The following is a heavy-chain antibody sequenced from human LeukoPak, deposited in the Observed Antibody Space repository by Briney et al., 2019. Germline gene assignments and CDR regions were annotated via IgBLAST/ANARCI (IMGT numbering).Heavy chain of an antibody. J-gene: IGHJ4*02. CDR3: ARAEMIYNSGWLYYFDY. CDR2: ISSSSTYI. D-gene: IGHD6-19*01. Sequence: GGSLRLSCAASGFTFSSYNMNWVRQAPGKGLEWVSFISSSSTYIYNADSVKGRFTISRDNARNSLDLQMNGLRAEDTAVYYCARAEMIYNSGWLYYFDYWGQGTLVTVPS. CDR1: GFTFSSYN. V-gene: IGHV3-21*01.